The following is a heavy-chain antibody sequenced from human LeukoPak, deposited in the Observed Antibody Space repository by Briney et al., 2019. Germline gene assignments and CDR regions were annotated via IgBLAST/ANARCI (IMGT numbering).Heavy chain of an antibody. CDR3: AKPVKGARDNDAFDI. D-gene: IGHD1-26*01. CDR1: GGYFSGYY. J-gene: IGHJ3*02. CDR2: INHSGST. Sequence: SETLSLTCAVYGGYFSGYYWSWIRQPPGKGLEWIGEINHSGSTNYNPSLKSRVTISVDTSKNQFSLKLSSVTAADTAVYYWAKPVKGARDNDAFDIWGQGTMVTVSS. V-gene: IGHV4-34*01.